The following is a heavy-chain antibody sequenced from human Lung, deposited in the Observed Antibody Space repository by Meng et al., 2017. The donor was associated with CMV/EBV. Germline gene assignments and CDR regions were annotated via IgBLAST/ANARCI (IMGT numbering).Heavy chain of an antibody. CDR3: ARDFSLYRTSGVK. J-gene: IGHJ4*02. CDR2: ISPTTGYT. V-gene: IGHV3-11*05. Sequence: QVQLVEFGGGLVKPGGSLRLSCTGSGFTCSDYYMSWIRQAPGKGLEWVSYISPTTGYTEYADSVKGRFTISRDNAKNSLFLQMNSLRSEDTAVYYCARDFSLYRTSGVKWGQGTLVTVSS. CDR1: GFTCSDYY. D-gene: IGHD2-8*01.